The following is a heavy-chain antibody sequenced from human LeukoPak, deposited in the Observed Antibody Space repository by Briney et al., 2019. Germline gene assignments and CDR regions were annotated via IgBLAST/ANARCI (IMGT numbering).Heavy chain of an antibody. J-gene: IGHJ4*02. V-gene: IGHV3-49*04. Sequence: GGSLRLSCAASGFTFSRYSMNWVRQAPGKGLEWVGFIRSKAYGGTTEYAASVKGRFAISRDDSKSIAYLQMNSLKTEDTAVYYCTRLVVPAAMDDYWGQGTLVTVSS. D-gene: IGHD2-2*01. CDR1: GFTFSRYS. CDR3: TRLVVPAAMDDY. CDR2: IRSKAYGGTT.